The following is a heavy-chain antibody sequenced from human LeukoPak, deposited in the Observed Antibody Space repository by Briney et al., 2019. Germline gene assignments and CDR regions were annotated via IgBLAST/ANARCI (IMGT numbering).Heavy chain of an antibody. V-gene: IGHV1-69*05. J-gene: IGHJ6*03. D-gene: IGHD6-25*01. CDR2: IIPIFGTA. Sequence: GASVKVSCKASGGTFSSYAISWVRQAPGQGLEWMGGIIPIFGTANYAQKFQGRVTITTDESTSTAYMELSSLRSEDTAVYYCATESPSAGAATRYYYYYYMDVWGKGTTVTVSS. CDR3: ATESPSAGAATRYYYYYYMDV. CDR1: GGTFSSYA.